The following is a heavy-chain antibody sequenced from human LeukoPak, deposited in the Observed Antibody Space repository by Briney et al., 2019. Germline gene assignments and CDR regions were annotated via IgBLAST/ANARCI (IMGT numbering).Heavy chain of an antibody. D-gene: IGHD2-21*02. CDR2: IIPIFGTA. CDR1: GGTFSSYA. J-gene: IGHJ4*02. CDR3: ASHIYCGGDCYPLFDY. Sequence: GASVKVSCKASGGTFSSYAISWVRQAPGQGLEWMGGIIPIFGTANYAQKFQGRVTITTDESTSSAYMELSSLRSEDTAVYYCASHIYCGGDCYPLFDYWGQGTRVTVSS. V-gene: IGHV1-69*05.